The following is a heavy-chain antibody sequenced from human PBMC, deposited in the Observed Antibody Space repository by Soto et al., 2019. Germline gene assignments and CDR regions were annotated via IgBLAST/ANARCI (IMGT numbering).Heavy chain of an antibody. Sequence: QVQLQQWGAGLLKPSETLSLTCAVYGGSFSGYYWSWIRQPPGKGLEWMGEINHSGSTNYNPSLKSRVTISVDTSKNQFSLKLSSVTAADTAVYYCARGRVGYFDYWGQGTLVTVSS. J-gene: IGHJ4*02. CDR1: GGSFSGYY. D-gene: IGHD1-26*01. CDR2: INHSGST. CDR3: ARGRVGYFDY. V-gene: IGHV4-34*01.